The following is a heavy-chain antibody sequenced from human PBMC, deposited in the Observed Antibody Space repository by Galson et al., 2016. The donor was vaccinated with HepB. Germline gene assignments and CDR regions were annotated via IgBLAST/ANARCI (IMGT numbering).Heavy chain of an antibody. Sequence: SLRLSCAASGLTFSAYTVNWVRRAPGRGLEWVSYISSSTIIYYADSVKGRFTISRDNAKNSLYLQMNSLRDEDTAVYYCARDLHSGSYTFDYWGRGTLVTVSS. D-gene: IGHD1-26*01. CDR3: ARDLHSGSYTFDY. J-gene: IGHJ4*02. V-gene: IGHV3-48*02. CDR2: ISSSTII. CDR1: GLTFSAYT.